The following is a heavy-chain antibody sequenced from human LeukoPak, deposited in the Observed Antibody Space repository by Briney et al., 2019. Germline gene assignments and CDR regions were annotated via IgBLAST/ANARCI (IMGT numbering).Heavy chain of an antibody. CDR1: GFSFSDYA. CDR2: ITGSGQTK. J-gene: IGHJ4*02. V-gene: IGHV3-23*01. CDR3: AKESLVVIESYFDN. D-gene: IGHD3-22*01. Sequence: PGGSLRLSCLVSGFSFSDYAMSWVRRAPGKGLEWVSAITGSGQTKYYTDSVKGRFTMSRDNSKNTLYLQMNGLRDEDTAEYFCAKESLVVIESYFDNWGQGTLVLVSS.